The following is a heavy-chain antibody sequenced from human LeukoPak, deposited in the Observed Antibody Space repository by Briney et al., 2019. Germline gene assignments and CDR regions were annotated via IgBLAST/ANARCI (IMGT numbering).Heavy chain of an antibody. D-gene: IGHD1-14*01. CDR1: GFTFSYYW. Sequence: GGSLRLSCAASGFTFSYYWMSWVRQVPGKGLEWVANIKQDGSERYYVDSVKGRFTISRDNAKNTLYLQMNSLRAEDTAVYYCAKDLRMGLDYFDYWGQGTLVTVSS. J-gene: IGHJ4*02. CDR2: IKQDGSER. CDR3: AKDLRMGLDYFDY. V-gene: IGHV3-7*01.